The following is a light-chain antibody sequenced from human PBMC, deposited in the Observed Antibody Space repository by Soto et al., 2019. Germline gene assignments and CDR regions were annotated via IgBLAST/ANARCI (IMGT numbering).Light chain of an antibody. Sequence: DIHMTQSPSSLSASVGDRVTITCRASQDIRRYLNWFQQRPGKAPKLLIYDASNLETGVPSRFSGSGSGTHFTLTINSLQPEDFATYYCQQFESLPSFGGGT. V-gene: IGKV1-33*01. J-gene: IGKJ4*01. CDR1: QDIRRY. CDR2: DAS. CDR3: QQFESLPS.